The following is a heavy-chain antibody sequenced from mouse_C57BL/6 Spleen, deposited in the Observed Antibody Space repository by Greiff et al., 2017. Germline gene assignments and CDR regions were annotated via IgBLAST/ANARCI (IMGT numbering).Heavy chain of an antibody. CDR3: ARAYYGNWFAY. CDR2: ISYDGSN. CDR1: GYSITSGYY. J-gene: IGHJ3*01. D-gene: IGHD2-10*01. Sequence: VQLKESGPGLVKPSQSLSLTCSVTGYSITSGYYWNWIRQFPGNQLEWMGYISYDGSNNYNPSLKNRISITRDTSKNQFFLKLNSGTTEDTATYYCARAYYGNWFAYWGQGTLGTVSA. V-gene: IGHV3-6*01.